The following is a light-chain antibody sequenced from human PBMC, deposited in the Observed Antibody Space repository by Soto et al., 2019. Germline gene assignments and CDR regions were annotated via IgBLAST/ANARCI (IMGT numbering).Light chain of an antibody. Sequence: QSALTQPASVSGSPGQSITISCTGTSSDIGTYKYVSWYQQHPGKAPQLMIYEVSNRPSGISNRFSGSKSGNTASLTISGLQAEDEADYYCSSYTTSGTHVLFGGGTKLTVL. CDR1: SSDIGTYKY. J-gene: IGLJ2*01. V-gene: IGLV2-14*01. CDR2: EVS. CDR3: SSYTTSGTHVL.